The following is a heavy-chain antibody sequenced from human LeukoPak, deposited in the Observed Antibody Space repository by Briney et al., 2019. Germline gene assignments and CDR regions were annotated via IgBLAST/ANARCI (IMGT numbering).Heavy chain of an antibody. CDR1: GYTFGRYD. CDR3: ARDAYTGSYEIFSY. J-gene: IGHJ4*02. CDR2: MNPNTGNT. V-gene: IGHV1-8*01. D-gene: IGHD1-26*01. Sequence: GASVKVSCKASGYTFGRYDINWVRQATGQGLEWMGWMNPNTGNTFYAQKFQGRVTMTRNTSISTAYMELSSLRSEDTAVYYCARDAYTGSYEIFSYWGQGTLVTVSS.